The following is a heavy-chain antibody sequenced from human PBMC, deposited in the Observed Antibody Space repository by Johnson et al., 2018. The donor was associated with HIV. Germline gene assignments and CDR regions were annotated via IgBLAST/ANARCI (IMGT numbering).Heavy chain of an antibody. CDR2: INWNGGST. J-gene: IGHJ3*02. D-gene: IGHD2-15*01. CDR1: GFTFDDNG. Sequence: VLLVESGGGVVRPGGSLRLSCAASGFTFDDNGMSWVRQAPGKGLEWVSGINWNGGSTGYADSVKGRFTISRDNSKNTMYLQMNSLRAEDTAVYYCARLRSCNRAFDIWGQGTMVTVSS. V-gene: IGHV3-20*04. CDR3: ARLRSCNRAFDI.